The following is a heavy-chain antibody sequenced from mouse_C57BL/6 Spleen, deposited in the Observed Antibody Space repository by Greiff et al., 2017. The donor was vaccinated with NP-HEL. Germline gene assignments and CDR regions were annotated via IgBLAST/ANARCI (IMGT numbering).Heavy chain of an antibody. CDR1: GYTFTEYT. CDR2: FYPGSGSI. CDR3: ARHEAYDYDRRYAMDY. D-gene: IGHD2-4*01. V-gene: IGHV1-62-2*01. Sequence: QVQLQQSGAELVKPGASVKLSCKASGYTFTEYTIHWVKQRSGQGLEWIGWFYPGSGSIKYNEKFKDKATLTADKSSSTGYMELSRLTSEDSAVYFCARHEAYDYDRRYAMDYWGQGTSVTVSS. J-gene: IGHJ4*01.